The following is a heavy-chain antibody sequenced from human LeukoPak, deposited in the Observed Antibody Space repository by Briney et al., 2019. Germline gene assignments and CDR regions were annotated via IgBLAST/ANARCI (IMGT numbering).Heavy chain of an antibody. CDR1: GFTFSTYA. CDR2: ISGSGGST. D-gene: IGHD3-10*01. V-gene: IGHV3-23*01. Sequence: PGGSLRLSCAASGFTFSTYAMSWVRQAPGKGLEWVSGISGSGGSTYYADSVKGRFTISRDNSKNTLYLQMNSLRAEDTAVYYCAKVTYGSGTYGAFDSWGQGTLVTVSS. J-gene: IGHJ4*02. CDR3: AKVTYGSGTYGAFDS.